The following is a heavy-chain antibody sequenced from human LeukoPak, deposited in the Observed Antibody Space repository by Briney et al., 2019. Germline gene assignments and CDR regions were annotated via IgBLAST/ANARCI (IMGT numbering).Heavy chain of an antibody. D-gene: IGHD3-10*01. J-gene: IGHJ4*02. Sequence: PGRSLRLSCAASGFTFSLYGMHWVRQAPGKGLEWVAVISNDGDYEYYTDSVKGRFTISRDNAKDTLYLQRDSLRREDTAVYYCAKDGRGRTFFGDIEYWGQGTLVAVSS. CDR1: GFTFSLYG. V-gene: IGHV3-30*18. CDR2: ISNDGDYE. CDR3: AKDGRGRTFFGDIEY.